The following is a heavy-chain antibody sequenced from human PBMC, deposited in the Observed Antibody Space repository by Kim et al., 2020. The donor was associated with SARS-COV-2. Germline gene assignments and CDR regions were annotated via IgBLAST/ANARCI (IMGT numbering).Heavy chain of an antibody. CDR2: IRSKANSYTT. CDR3: TRVPATALDFWDAYDI. J-gene: IGHJ3*02. CDR1: VFSFSDSA. D-gene: IGHD3-3*01. V-gene: IGHV3-73*01. Sequence: GGSLRLSCAASVFSFSDSAMHWVRQASVKGLEWVCRIRSKANSYTTTYAASVKCRFTISRADSKNAAYLHRDSLITEDTSLYYCTRVPATALDFWDAYDILGQGTMVTVSS.